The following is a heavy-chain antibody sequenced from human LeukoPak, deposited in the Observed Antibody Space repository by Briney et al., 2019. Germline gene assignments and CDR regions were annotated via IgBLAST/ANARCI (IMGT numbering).Heavy chain of an antibody. V-gene: IGHV1-69*05. Sequence: SVKVSCKASGRTFSRYAISWVRQAPGQGLEWMGGIIPIFGTANYAQKFQDRVTNTTDESTRTAYMELSSLRCEDTAVYYCAREIGSSNQLLAVWGQGTLVTVSS. D-gene: IGHD2-2*01. J-gene: IGHJ4*02. CDR1: GRTFSRYA. CDR3: AREIGSSNQLLAV. CDR2: IIPIFGTA.